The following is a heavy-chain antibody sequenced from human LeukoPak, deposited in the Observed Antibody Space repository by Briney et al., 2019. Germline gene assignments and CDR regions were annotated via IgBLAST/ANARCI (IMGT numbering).Heavy chain of an antibody. CDR2: IYYSGST. CDR1: GGSISSYY. CDR3: ARFDSRAPGFDY. D-gene: IGHD6-13*01. Sequence: SETLSLTCTVSGGSISSYYWSWIRQPPGKGLEWIGYIYYSGSTNYNPSLKSRVTISVDTSKNQFSLKLSSVTAADTAVYYCARFDSRAPGFDYWGQGTLVTVSS. V-gene: IGHV4-59*01. J-gene: IGHJ4*02.